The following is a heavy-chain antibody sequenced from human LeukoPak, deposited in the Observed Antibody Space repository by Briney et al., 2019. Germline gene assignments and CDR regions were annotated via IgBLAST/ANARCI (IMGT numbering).Heavy chain of an antibody. CDR2: IIPIFGTA. V-gene: IGHV1-69*13. CDR1: GGTFSSYA. Sequence: SVKVSCKASGGTFSSYAISWVRQAPGQGLEWMGGIIPIFGTANYAQKFQGRVTITADESTSTAYMELSSLRSEDTAVYYCASCAVEVVPAAISGYYYYGMDVWGQGTTVTVSS. D-gene: IGHD2-2*01. J-gene: IGHJ6*02. CDR3: ASCAVEVVPAAISGYYYYGMDV.